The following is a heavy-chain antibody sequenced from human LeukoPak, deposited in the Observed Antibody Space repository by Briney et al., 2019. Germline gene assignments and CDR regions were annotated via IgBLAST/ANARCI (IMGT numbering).Heavy chain of an antibody. J-gene: IGHJ4*02. D-gene: IGHD2-2*01. V-gene: IGHV3-23*01. CDR3: AKVLTLLGYCSSTSCYGPIDY. CDR2: ISGSGGST. CDR1: GFTFSSYA. Sequence: GGSLRLSCAASGFTFSSYAMSWVRQAPGKGLEWVSAISGSGGSTYYADSVKGRFTISRDNSKSTLYLQMNSLRAGDTAVHYCAKVLTLLGYCSSTSCYGPIDYWGQGTLVTVSS.